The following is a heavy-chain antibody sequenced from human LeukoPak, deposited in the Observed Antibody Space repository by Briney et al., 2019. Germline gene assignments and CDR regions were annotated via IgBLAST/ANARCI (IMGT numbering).Heavy chain of an antibody. J-gene: IGHJ6*04. CDR1: GFTFSSYE. Sequence: GGSLRLSCAASGFTFSSYEMNWVRQAPGKGLEWVSYISSSGSTIYYADSVKGRFTISRDNAKDSLYLQMNSLRAEDTAVYYCAELGITMIGGVWGKGTAVTISS. CDR3: AELGITMIGGV. V-gene: IGHV3-48*03. D-gene: IGHD3-10*02. CDR2: ISSSGSTI.